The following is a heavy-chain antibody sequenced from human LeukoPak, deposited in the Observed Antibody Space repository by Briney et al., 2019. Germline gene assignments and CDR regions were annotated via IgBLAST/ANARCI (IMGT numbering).Heavy chain of an antibody. Sequence: ASVKVSCKASGYTFTSYGISWVRQAPGQGLEWMGWISAYNGSTNYAQKLQGRVTMTTDTSTSTAYMELRSLRSDDTAVYYCARGRGSSWYGLTITYWGQGTLVTVSS. CDR3: ARGRGSSWYGLTITY. D-gene: IGHD6-13*01. CDR2: ISAYNGST. CDR1: GYTFTSYG. J-gene: IGHJ4*02. V-gene: IGHV1-18*01.